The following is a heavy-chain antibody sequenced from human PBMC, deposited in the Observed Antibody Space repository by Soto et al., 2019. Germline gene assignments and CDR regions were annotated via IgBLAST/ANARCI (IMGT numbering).Heavy chain of an antibody. V-gene: IGHV3-23*01. Sequence: EVQLLESGGGLVQPGGSLRLSCAASGFTFSSYAMSWVRQAPGKGLEWVSAISGSGGSTYYADSVKGRFTISRDNSKNTLYLQMNSLRAEDTAVYYCAKGGRGDGDYSGYYNTDVWGKGTTVTVSS. CDR1: GFTFSSYA. CDR2: ISGSGGST. CDR3: AKGGRGDGDYSGYYNTDV. D-gene: IGHD4-17*01. J-gene: IGHJ6*03.